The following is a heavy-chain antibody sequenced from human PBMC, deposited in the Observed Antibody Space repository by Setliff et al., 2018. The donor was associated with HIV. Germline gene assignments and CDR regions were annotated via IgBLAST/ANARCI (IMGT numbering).Heavy chain of an antibody. CDR1: GFTFNIYG. V-gene: IGHV3-30*02. J-gene: IGHJ5*01. D-gene: IGHD1-26*01. Sequence: GGSLRLSCAASGFTFNIYGMHWVRLAPGKGLEWVAYIWFDGGNKYYADSVKGRFFISRDNSRNTLHLQMNSLRPDDTAVYYCVREERAADSGSYYSSRWCDRWGQGTLVTVSS. CDR3: VREERAADSGSYYSSRWCDR. CDR2: IWFDGGNK.